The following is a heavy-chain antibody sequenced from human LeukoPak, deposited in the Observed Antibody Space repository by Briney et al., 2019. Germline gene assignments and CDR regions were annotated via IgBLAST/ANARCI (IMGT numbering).Heavy chain of an antibody. Sequence: GGSLRLSCGASGFIFSTYWMSWVRQAPGKGLEGVANIKEDGTERYYVDSVKGRFTISRDNRENSLYLQMNSLRSEDTAVYYCARERRTSYYTDVWGKGTAVTVSS. CDR2: IKEDGTER. V-gene: IGHV3-7*01. CDR3: ARERRTSYYTDV. J-gene: IGHJ6*04. CDR1: GFIFSTYW. D-gene: IGHD2-2*02.